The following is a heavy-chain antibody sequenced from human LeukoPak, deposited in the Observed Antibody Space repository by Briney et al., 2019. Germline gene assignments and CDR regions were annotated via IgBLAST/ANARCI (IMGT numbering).Heavy chain of an antibody. V-gene: IGHV3-48*03. CDR1: GFTFSSYE. CDR2: ISSSGSTI. Sequence: GGSLRLSCAASGFTFSSYEMNWVRQAPGEGLEWGSYISSSGSTIYYADSVKGRFTISRDNAKNSLYLQMNSLRAEDTAVYYCARDREPDAFDIWGQGTMVTVSS. D-gene: IGHD1-26*01. J-gene: IGHJ3*02. CDR3: ARDREPDAFDI.